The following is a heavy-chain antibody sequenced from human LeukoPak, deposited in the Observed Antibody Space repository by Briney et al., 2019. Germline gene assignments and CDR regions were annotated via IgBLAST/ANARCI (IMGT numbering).Heavy chain of an antibody. D-gene: IGHD4-17*01. CDR1: GFAFSSYA. Sequence: TGGSLRLSCADSGFAFSSYALAWVRQAPGKGLEWVSAVTGRGVATHYADSVKGRFTISRDNSKKTMYLQMNSLRAEDTATYYCASDPNGDYVGALGFWGRGTLDTVSS. V-gene: IGHV3-23*01. CDR3: ASDPNGDYVGALGF. J-gene: IGHJ4*01. CDR2: VTGRGVAT.